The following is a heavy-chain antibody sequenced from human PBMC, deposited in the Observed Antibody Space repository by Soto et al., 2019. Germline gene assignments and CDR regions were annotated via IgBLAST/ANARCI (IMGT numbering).Heavy chain of an antibody. V-gene: IGHV4-59*01. CDR3: ARFYYGSGIKYNWFDP. CDR1: GGSISSYY. Sequence: LSLTCTVSGGSISSYYWSWIRQPPGKGLEWIGYIYYSGSTNYNPSLKSRVTISVDTSKNQFSLKLSSVTAADTAVYYCARFYYGSGIKYNWFDPWGQGTLVTSPQ. D-gene: IGHD3-10*01. CDR2: IYYSGST. J-gene: IGHJ5*02.